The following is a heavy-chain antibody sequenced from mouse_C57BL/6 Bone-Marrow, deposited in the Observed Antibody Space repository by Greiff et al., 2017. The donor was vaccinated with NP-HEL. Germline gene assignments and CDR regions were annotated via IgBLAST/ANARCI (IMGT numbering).Heavy chain of an antibody. CDR3: ARNRIITTVVALYWYFDV. CDR1: GFSLTSYA. Sequence: VMLVESGPGLVAPSQSLSITCTVSGFSLTSYAISWVRQPPGKGLEWLGVIWTGGGTNYNSALKSRLSISKDNSKSQVFLKMNSLQTDDTARYYCARNRIITTVVALYWYFDVWGTGTTVTVSS. D-gene: IGHD1-1*01. CDR2: IWTGGGT. J-gene: IGHJ1*03. V-gene: IGHV2-9-1*01.